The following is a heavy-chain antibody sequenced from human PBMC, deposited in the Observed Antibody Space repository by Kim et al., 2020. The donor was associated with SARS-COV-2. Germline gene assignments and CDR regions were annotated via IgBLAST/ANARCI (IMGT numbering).Heavy chain of an antibody. CDR1: GFTFSSYS. CDR3: ARGLRGSYCSGGSCYRQADY. CDR2: ISSSSSYI. J-gene: IGHJ4*02. D-gene: IGHD2-15*01. Sequence: GGSLRLSCAASGFTFSSYSMNWVRQAPGKGLEWVSSISSSSSYIYYADSVKGRFTISRDNAKNSLYLQMNSLRAEDTAVYYCARGLRGSYCSGGSCYRQADYWGQGTLVTVSS. V-gene: IGHV3-21*04.